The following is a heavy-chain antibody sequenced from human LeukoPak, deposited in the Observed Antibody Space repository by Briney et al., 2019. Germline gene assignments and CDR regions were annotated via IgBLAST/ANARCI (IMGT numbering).Heavy chain of an antibody. CDR2: IYYSGST. V-gene: IGHV4-39*07. Sequence: SETLSLTCTVSGCSIRSSSYYWGWMRQPPGKGLEWIGSIYYSGSTYYNPSLKSRVTISVDTSKNQFSLKLSSVTAADTAVYYCARGAVAGVLPFDYWGQGTLVTVSS. CDR1: GCSIRSSSYY. J-gene: IGHJ4*02. CDR3: ARGAVAGVLPFDY. D-gene: IGHD6-19*01.